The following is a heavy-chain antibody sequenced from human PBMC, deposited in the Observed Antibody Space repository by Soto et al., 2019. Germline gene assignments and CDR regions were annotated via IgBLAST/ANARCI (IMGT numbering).Heavy chain of an antibody. CDR3: ARVSPYTNLRYFDWPAPQYYYYGMDV. J-gene: IGHJ6*02. V-gene: IGHV3-48*03. CDR1: GFTFSSYE. CDR2: ISSSGSTI. Sequence: PGGSLRLSCAASGFTFSSYEMNWVRQAPGKGLEWVSYISSSGSTIYYADSVKGRFTISRDNAKNSLYLQMNSLRAEDTAVYYCARVSPYTNLRYFDWPAPQYYYYGMDVWGQGTTVTVSS. D-gene: IGHD3-9*01.